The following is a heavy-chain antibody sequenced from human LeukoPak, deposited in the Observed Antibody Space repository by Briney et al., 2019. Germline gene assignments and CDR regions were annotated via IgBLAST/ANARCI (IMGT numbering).Heavy chain of an antibody. Sequence: GASVKVSCKASGYTFTSYDINWVRQATGQGLEWMGWMNPNSGNTGYAQKFQGRVTMTRNTSISTAYMELSSLRSEDTAVYYCARGGYDILTGPTSSFDYWGQGTLVTVSS. CDR3: ARGGYDILTGPTSSFDY. D-gene: IGHD3-9*01. CDR2: MNPNSGNT. J-gene: IGHJ4*02. CDR1: GYTFTSYD. V-gene: IGHV1-8*01.